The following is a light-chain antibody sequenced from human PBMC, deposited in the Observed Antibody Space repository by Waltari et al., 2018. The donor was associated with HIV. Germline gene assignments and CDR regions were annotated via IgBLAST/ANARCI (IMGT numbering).Light chain of an antibody. Sequence: QSVLTQPPSVSAAPGQKVTIPCSGSSSNIGSNYVSWYQQLPGTAPKLRIYDNNKRPSGIPDRFSGSKSGTSATLGITGIQTGDEADYYCGTWDSSLGAYVVFGGGTKLTVL. CDR3: GTWDSSLGAYVV. J-gene: IGLJ2*01. CDR1: SSNIGSNY. V-gene: IGLV1-51*01. CDR2: DNN.